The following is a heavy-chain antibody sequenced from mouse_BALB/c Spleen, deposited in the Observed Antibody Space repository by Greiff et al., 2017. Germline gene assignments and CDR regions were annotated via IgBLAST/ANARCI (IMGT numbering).Heavy chain of an antibody. CDR1: GFSLTSYG. V-gene: IGHV2-2*02. CDR3: ARTGFAY. CDR2: IWSGGST. Sequence: VQVLESGPGLVQPSQSLSITCTVSGFSLTSYGVHWVRQSPGKGLEWLGVIWSGGSTDYNAAFISRLSISKDNSKSQVFFKMNSLQANDTAIYYCARTGFAYWGQGTLVTVSA. J-gene: IGHJ3*01.